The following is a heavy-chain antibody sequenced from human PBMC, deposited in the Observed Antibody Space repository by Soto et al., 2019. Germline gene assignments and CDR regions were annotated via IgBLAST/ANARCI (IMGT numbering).Heavy chain of an antibody. CDR3: ARLVVVAATPNYYYGMDV. CDR2: ISSSGSTI. V-gene: IGHV3-48*03. CDR1: GFTFSSYE. Sequence: LRLSCAASGFTFSSYEMNWVRQAPGKGLEWVSYISSSGSTIYYADSVKGRFTISRDNAKNSLYLQMNSLRAEDTAVYYCARLVVVAATPNYYYGMDVWGQGTTVTAP. D-gene: IGHD2-15*01. J-gene: IGHJ6*02.